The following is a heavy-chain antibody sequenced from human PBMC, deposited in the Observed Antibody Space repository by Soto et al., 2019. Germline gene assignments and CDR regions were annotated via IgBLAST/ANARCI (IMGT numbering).Heavy chain of an antibody. Sequence: SETLSLTCAVSGGSISINWWSWVRQPPGKGLEWIGEMHQSGGTNYNPSLKSRVTISLDQSKNHFSLRLSSVTAADTAVYYCGRGSGYRVDPWGQGTLVTSPQ. CDR3: GRGSGYRVDP. D-gene: IGHD5-12*01. V-gene: IGHV4-4*02. CDR1: GGSISINW. J-gene: IGHJ5*02. CDR2: MHQSGGT.